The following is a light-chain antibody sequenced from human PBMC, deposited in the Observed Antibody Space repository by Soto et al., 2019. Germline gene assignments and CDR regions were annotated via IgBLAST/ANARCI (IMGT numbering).Light chain of an antibody. CDR1: LSISGW. J-gene: IGKJ1*01. Sequence: DIQLTQSPSTLSASIGDTVTITCRASLSISGWLAWYQQKPGKAPKLLIYKASTLKSGVPSRFSGSGSGTEFTLTISSLQPDDFATYYCQHYNSYSEAFGQGTKVDI. CDR2: KAS. CDR3: QHYNSYSEA. V-gene: IGKV1-5*03.